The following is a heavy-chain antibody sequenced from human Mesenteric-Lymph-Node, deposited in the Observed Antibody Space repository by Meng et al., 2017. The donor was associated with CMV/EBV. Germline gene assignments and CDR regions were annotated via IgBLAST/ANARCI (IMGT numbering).Heavy chain of an antibody. D-gene: IGHD3-3*01. J-gene: IGHJ6*02. V-gene: IGHV4-59*01. CDR2: IYYSGSA. CDR3: ARDKEDYDFWSGYYRPGSMDV. Sequence: SETLSLTCTVSGGSISSYYWIWIRQPPGKGLEWIGYIYYSGSANYNPSLKSRVTISVDTSKNQFSLKLSSVTAADTAVYYCARDKEDYDFWSGYYRPGSMDVWGQGTTVTVSS. CDR1: GGSISSYY.